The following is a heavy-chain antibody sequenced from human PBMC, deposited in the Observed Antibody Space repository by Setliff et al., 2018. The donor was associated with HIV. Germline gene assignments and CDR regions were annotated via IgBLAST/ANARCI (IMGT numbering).Heavy chain of an antibody. CDR2: IDWDDDK. CDR3: ARSVVRGGSIDY. D-gene: IGHD3-10*01. J-gene: IGHJ4*02. V-gene: IGHV2-70*11. Sequence: SGPTLVNPTQTLTLTCTFSGFSLKTSGMCVSWIRQPPGKALEWLARIDWDDDKNYSTSLKTRLTISKDTSKNQVVLTMTNMDPVDTATYYCARSVVRGGSIDYWGQGTLVTVSS. CDR1: GFSLKTSGMC.